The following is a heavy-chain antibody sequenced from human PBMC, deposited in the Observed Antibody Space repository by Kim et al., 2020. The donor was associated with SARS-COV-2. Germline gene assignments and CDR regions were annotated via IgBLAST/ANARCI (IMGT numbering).Heavy chain of an antibody. V-gene: IGHV4-39*01. CDR2: IYYSGST. CDR3: ARQAGRIVVVPAARGGLYYGMDV. CDR1: GGSISSSSYY. Sequence: SETLSLTCTVSGGSISSSSYYWGWIRQPPGKGLEWIGSIYYSGSTYYNPSLKSRVTISVDTSKNQFSLKLSSVTAADTAVYYCARQAGRIVVVPAARGGLYYGMDVWGQGTTVTVSS. D-gene: IGHD2-2*01. J-gene: IGHJ6*02.